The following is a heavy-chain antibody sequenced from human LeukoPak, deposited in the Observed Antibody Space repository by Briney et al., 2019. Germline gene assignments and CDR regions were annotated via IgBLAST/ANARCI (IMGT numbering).Heavy chain of an antibody. CDR3: ARDYAVGESFDI. J-gene: IGHJ3*02. CDR2: ITSDGSST. CDR1: GFTFSNYW. Sequence: GGYLRLSCAASGFTFSNYWMHWVRQAPGEGLVWVSRITSDGSSTSHAAYVKGQFTISRDNANNTLYLQMNSLRAEDTAGYYCARDYAVGESFDIWGQGTLVTVSS. D-gene: IGHD3-16*01. V-gene: IGHV3-74*01.